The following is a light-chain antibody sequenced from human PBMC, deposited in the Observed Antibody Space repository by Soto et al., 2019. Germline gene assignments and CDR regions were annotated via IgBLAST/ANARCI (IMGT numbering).Light chain of an antibody. CDR3: QQHNAWPLT. Sequence: DIVLTQSPATLSVSPGERATLSCRASQTVGTSLVWYQQKPGQAPSLLIYGASTRAAGIPARFSGSGFGTDFPLTISSLQSEELAVYYWQQHNAWPLTFGGGTEVEIK. CDR1: QTVGTS. CDR2: GAS. V-gene: IGKV3-15*01. J-gene: IGKJ4*01.